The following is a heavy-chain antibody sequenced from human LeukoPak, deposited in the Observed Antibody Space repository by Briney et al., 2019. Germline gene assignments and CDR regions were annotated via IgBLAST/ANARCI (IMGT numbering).Heavy chain of an antibody. D-gene: IGHD2-2*01. Sequence: PSETLSLTCTVSGGSISSYYWSWIRQPAGKGLEWIGRIYTSGSTNYNPSLKSQVTMSVDTSKNQFSLKLSSVTAADTAVYYCAREVRGHCSSTSCTGRNWFDPWGQGTLVTVSS. CDR3: AREVRGHCSSTSCTGRNWFDP. V-gene: IGHV4-4*07. J-gene: IGHJ5*02. CDR1: GGSISSYY. CDR2: IYTSGST.